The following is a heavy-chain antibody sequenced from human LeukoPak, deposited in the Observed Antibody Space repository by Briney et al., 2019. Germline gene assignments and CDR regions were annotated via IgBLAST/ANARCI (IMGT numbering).Heavy chain of an antibody. CDR2: ISDSGGST. Sequence: GGSLRLSCAASGFTFSSYAMNWVRQAPGKGLEWVSGISDSGGSTYYADSVKGRFTISRDNSKNTLYLQMNSLRAEDTAVYYCAKKRGRGSYIFSSDYWGQGTLVTVSS. CDR1: GFTFSSYA. D-gene: IGHD1-26*01. CDR3: AKKRGRGSYIFSSDY. J-gene: IGHJ4*02. V-gene: IGHV3-23*01.